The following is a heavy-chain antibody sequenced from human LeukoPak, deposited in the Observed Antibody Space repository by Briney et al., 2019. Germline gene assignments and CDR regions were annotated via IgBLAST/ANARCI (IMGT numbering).Heavy chain of an antibody. CDR3: ARPLCGGGTCYDY. J-gene: IGHJ4*02. D-gene: IGHD2-15*01. CDR1: GFTFRSNW. CDR2: IDPAGSGQ. V-gene: IGHV3-7*03. Sequence: GGSLRLSCAASGFTFRSNWMSWLRQAPGKGLEWVTNIDPAGSGQYYVDSVKGRFTISRDNAKNSLYLQMNSLRAEDTAVYYCARPLCGGGTCYDYWGQGTLVTVS.